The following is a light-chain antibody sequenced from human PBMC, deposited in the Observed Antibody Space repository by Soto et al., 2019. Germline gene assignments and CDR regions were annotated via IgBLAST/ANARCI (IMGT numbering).Light chain of an antibody. J-gene: IGLJ1*01. CDR1: SSDVGDYNY. CDR2: EVT. V-gene: IGLV2-14*01. Sequence: QSVLTQPASVSGSPGQSITISCTGTSSDVGDYNYVSWYQHHPDTAPKLMIYEVTNRPSGVSNRFSGSKSGNTASLTISGLQAEDEADYYCCSYTSSITYVFGTGTQLTVL. CDR3: CSYTSSITYV.